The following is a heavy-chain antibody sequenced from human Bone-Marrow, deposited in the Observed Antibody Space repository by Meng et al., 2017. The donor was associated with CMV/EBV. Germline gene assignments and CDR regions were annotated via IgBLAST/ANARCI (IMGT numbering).Heavy chain of an antibody. CDR2: ISSSGSIT. D-gene: IGHD1-26*01. V-gene: IGHV3-11*04. Sequence: GESLKISCAASGFTFSDYYMTWIRQAPGKGLEWVSYISSSGSITKYLDSLKGRFTISRDNAKISLFLQMNSLTVEDTAVYYCARDSSAVHNWLDSWGQGTLVTVSS. CDR3: ARDSSAVHNWLDS. CDR1: GFTFSDYY. J-gene: IGHJ5*01.